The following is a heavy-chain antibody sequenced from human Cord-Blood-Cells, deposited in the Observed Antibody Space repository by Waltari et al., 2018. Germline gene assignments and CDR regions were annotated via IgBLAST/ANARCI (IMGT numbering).Heavy chain of an antibody. CDR1: GYTFTSYA. V-gene: IGHV1-3*01. CDR2: ITAGNGNT. Sequence: QVQLVQSGAEVKKPGASVKVSCKASGYTFTSYAMHWVRQAPGQRLEWMGWITAGNGNTKYSQKFQGRVTITRDTSASTAYMELSSLRSEDTAVYYCARDQYDSSGYYYYWGQGTLVTVSS. D-gene: IGHD3-22*01. CDR3: ARDQYDSSGYYYY. J-gene: IGHJ4*02.